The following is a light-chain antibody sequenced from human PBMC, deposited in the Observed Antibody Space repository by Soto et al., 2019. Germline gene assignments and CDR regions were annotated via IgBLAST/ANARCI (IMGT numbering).Light chain of an antibody. CDR3: VLYMGRGVRV. J-gene: IGLJ2*01. Sequence: QAVVTQEPLFSVSPGGTVTLTCGLSSGSVSTNYYPSWYQQTPGQAPRTLIYSTNTRSSGVPDRFSGSILGSKAALTITGAQADDESDYYCVLYMGRGVRVFGGGTKLTVL. V-gene: IGLV8-61*01. CDR1: SGSVSTNYY. CDR2: STN.